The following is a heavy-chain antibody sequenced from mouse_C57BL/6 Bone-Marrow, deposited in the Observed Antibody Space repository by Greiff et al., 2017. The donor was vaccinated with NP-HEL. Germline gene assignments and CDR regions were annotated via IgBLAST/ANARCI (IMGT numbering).Heavy chain of an antibody. CDR2: ISGGGGNT. Sequence: LVESGGGLVKPGGSLKLSCAASGFTFSSYTMSWVRQTPEKRLEWVATISGGGGNTYYPDSVKGRFTISRDNAKNTLYLQMSSLRSEDTALYYCASLGTGYFDVWGTGTTVTVSS. CDR3: ASLGTGYFDV. J-gene: IGHJ1*03. CDR1: GFTFSSYT. V-gene: IGHV5-9*01. D-gene: IGHD3-3*01.